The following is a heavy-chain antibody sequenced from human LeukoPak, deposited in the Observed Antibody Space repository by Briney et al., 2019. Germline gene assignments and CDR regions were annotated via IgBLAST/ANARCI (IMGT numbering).Heavy chain of an antibody. D-gene: IGHD2-2*01. J-gene: IGHJ4*02. V-gene: IGHV4-39*01. Sequence: SETLSLTCTVSGGSVSSSNYYWGWIRQPPGKGLEWIGSIYYSGITYYNPSLKSRVTISVDTSNNQFSLKLSSVTAADTAMYYCARLLIYCSSTSCHFDYWGQGTLVTVSS. CDR2: IYYSGIT. CDR3: ARLLIYCSSTSCHFDY. CDR1: GGSVSSSNYY.